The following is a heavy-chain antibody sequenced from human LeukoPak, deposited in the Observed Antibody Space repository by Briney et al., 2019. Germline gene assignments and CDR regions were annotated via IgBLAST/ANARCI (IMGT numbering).Heavy chain of an antibody. J-gene: IGHJ4*02. CDR1: GFSLSISG. CDR2: ISSSDLM. Sequence: PGGSLRLSCEASGFSLSISGMNWVRQAPGKGLKWVSYISSSDLMSYVDSVKGRFTVSRDNAKNSLFLQMNSLRDEDTAVYYCARVLRGLYNLGDWGQGTLVTVSS. D-gene: IGHD3-10*01. V-gene: IGHV3-48*02. CDR3: ARVLRGLYNLGD.